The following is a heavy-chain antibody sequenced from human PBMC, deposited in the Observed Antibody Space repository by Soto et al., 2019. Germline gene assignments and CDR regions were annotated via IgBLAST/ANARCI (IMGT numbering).Heavy chain of an antibody. J-gene: IGHJ4*02. V-gene: IGHV4-31*03. CDR3: ARDPDDYFDY. Sequence: SETLSLTCTVSGGSISSGGYYWSWIRQHPGKGLEWIGYIYCSGSTYYNPSLKSRVTISVDTSKNQFSLKLSSVTAADTAVYYCARDPDDYFDYWGQGTLVTVSS. CDR2: IYCSGST. CDR1: GGSISSGGYY.